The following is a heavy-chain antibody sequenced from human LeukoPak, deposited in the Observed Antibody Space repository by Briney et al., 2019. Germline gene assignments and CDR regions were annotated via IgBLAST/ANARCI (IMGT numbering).Heavy chain of an antibody. Sequence: GGSLRLSCAASGFTFSSYVMHWVRQAPGKGLEWVAVISYDGSNKYYADSVKGRFTISRDNSKNTLYLQMNSLRAEDTAVYYCARTNIHGGIAVSYFDYWGQGTLVTVSS. CDR2: ISYDGSNK. CDR1: GFTFSSYV. V-gene: IGHV3-30-3*01. J-gene: IGHJ4*02. D-gene: IGHD6-19*01. CDR3: ARTNIHGGIAVSYFDY.